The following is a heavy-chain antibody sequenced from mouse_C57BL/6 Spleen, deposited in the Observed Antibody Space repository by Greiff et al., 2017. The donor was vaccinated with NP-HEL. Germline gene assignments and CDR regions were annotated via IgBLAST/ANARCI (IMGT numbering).Heavy chain of an antibody. D-gene: IGHD1-1*01. V-gene: IGHV1-82*01. CDR3: ARKLDPITTVVATDFDV. CDR2: IYPGDGDT. CDR1: GYAFSSSW. Sequence: VQLQQSGPELVKPGASVKLSCKASGYAFSSSWMNWVKQRPGKGLEWIGRIYPGDGDTNYNGKFKGKATLTADKSSSTAYMQLSSLTSEDSAVYFCARKLDPITTVVATDFDVWGTGTTVTVSS. J-gene: IGHJ1*03.